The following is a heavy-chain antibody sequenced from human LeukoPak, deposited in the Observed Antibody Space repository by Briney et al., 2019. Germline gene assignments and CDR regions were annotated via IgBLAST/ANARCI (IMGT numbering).Heavy chain of an antibody. CDR1: GGSLSSGGYY. CDR2: IYYSGST. V-gene: IGHV4-31*03. D-gene: IGHD3-10*01. Sequence: PSETLSLTCTVSGGSLSSGGYYWSWIRQHPGKGLEWIGYIYYSGSTYYNPSLKSRVTISVDTSKNQFSLKLSSVTAADTAVYYCARDRGGYYGSGTKFDPWGQGTLVTVSS. CDR3: ARDRGGYYGSGTKFDP. J-gene: IGHJ5*02.